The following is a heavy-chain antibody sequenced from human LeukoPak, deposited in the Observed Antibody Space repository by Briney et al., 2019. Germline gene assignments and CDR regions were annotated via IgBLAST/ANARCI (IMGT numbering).Heavy chain of an antibody. CDR3: ARGEGITIFGVVIDFDY. V-gene: IGHV3-23*01. CDR2: LNYNGGNT. D-gene: IGHD3-3*01. J-gene: IGHJ4*02. CDR1: GFTFSTYA. Sequence: GGSLRLSCAASGFTFSTYAMTWLRQAPGKGLEWVSALNYNGGNTYYADSVKGRFTISRDNSKNMLYLQMNSLRAEDTAVYYCARGEGITIFGVVIDFDYWGQGTLVTVSS.